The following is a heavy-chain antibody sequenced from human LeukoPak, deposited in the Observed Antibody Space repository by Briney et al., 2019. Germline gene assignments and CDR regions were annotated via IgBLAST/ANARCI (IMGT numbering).Heavy chain of an antibody. CDR3: AKAASSSWPSYYYGMDV. Sequence: GGSLRLSCAASGFTFSTYGMHWVRQAPGKGLEWVAVISYDGSNEYYADSVKGRFTISKDNSKNTVHLQMSSLRVDDTAVYYCAKAASSSWPSYYYGMDVWGQGTTVTVSS. CDR1: GFTFSTYG. D-gene: IGHD6-13*01. V-gene: IGHV3-30*18. J-gene: IGHJ6*02. CDR2: ISYDGSNE.